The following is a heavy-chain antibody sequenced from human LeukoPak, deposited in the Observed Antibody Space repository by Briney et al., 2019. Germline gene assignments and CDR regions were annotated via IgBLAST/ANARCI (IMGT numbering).Heavy chain of an antibody. J-gene: IGHJ4*02. CDR3: AKGGSYYDSSGYYYYY. CDR2: IYNDGRT. Sequence: PGGSLRLSCAASGFIVNNKYMTWVRQAPGKGLEWVSLIYNDGRTYYADSVKGRCTISRDNSKNTLYLQMNSLRAEDTAVYYCAKGGSYYDSSGYYYYYWGQGTLVTVSS. CDR1: GFIVNNKY. V-gene: IGHV3-53*01. D-gene: IGHD3-22*01.